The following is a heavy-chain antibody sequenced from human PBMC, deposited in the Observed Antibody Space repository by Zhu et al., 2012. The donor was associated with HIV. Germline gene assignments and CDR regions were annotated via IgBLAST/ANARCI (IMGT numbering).Heavy chain of an antibody. V-gene: IGHV4-38-2*02. CDR1: GYSIDNGYY. J-gene: IGHJ4*02. D-gene: IGHD5-18*01. Sequence: QVQLKESGPRLVKTSETLSLTCSVSGYSIDNGYYWGWVRQPPGKGLEWIGSIFHSGRVASNPSLQSRVTVSVDTSRNQFSLEMTSVTAADTAVYYCARGLGERGYSYGGVDYWGQGILVAVSS. CDR2: IFHSGRV. CDR3: ARGLGERGYSYGGVDY.